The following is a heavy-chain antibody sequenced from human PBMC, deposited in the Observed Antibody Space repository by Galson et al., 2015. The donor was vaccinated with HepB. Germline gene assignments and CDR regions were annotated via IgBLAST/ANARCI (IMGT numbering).Heavy chain of an antibody. V-gene: IGHV1-2*04. CDR1: GYTFTGYY. CDR2: INPNSGGT. D-gene: IGHD6-13*01. CDR3: ACTRIAAAGTDAFDI. Sequence: SVKVSCKASGYTFTGYYMHWVRQAPGQGLEWMGWINPNSGGTNYAQKFQGWVTMTRDTSISTAYMELSRLRSGDTAVYYCACTRIAAAGTDAFDIWGQGTMVTVSS. J-gene: IGHJ3*02.